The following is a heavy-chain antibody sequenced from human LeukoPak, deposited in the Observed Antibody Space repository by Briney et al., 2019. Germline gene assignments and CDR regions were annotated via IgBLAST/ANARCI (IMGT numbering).Heavy chain of an antibody. V-gene: IGHV5-51*01. Sequence: GESLKISCKGSGYSFTSYWIGWVRQMPGKGLEWMGIIYPGDSDTRYSPSFQGQVTISADKSISTAYLQWSSLKASDTAMYYCARQGVDTAMVNALDIWGQGTMVTVSS. CDR3: ARQGVDTAMVNALDI. CDR1: GYSFTSYW. J-gene: IGHJ3*02. D-gene: IGHD5-18*01. CDR2: IYPGDSDT.